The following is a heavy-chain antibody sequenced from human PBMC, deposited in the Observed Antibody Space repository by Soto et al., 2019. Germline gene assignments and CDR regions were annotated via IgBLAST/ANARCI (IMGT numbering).Heavy chain of an antibody. CDR1: GFTFSSYA. D-gene: IGHD3-3*01. J-gene: IGHJ1*01. V-gene: IGHV3-23*01. CDR3: AKHPHYDFWSGYISGGYFQH. CDR2: ISGSGGST. Sequence: GGSLRLSCAASGFTFSSYAMSWVRQAPGKGLEWVSAISGSGGSTYYADSVKGRFTISRDNSKNTLYLQMNSLRAEDTAVYYCAKHPHYDFWSGYISGGYFQHWGQGTLVTVSS.